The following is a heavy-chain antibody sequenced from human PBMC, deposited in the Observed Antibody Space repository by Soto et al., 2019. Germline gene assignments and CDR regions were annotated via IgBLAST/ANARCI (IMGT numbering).Heavy chain of an antibody. D-gene: IGHD4-17*01. CDR1: GFSLSNYG. CDR2: ISYHGRDE. Sequence: QVQLVESGGGVVQPGRSLRLSCAASGFSLSNYGMHWVRQAPGKGLEWVAVISYHGRDEYYAVSVKGRFTISRDTSKNTLYLQMNTLRPEDTAVYYCVKDHLMNTVTTGGYWGQGTLVTVSS. V-gene: IGHV3-30*18. CDR3: VKDHLMNTVTTGGY. J-gene: IGHJ4*02.